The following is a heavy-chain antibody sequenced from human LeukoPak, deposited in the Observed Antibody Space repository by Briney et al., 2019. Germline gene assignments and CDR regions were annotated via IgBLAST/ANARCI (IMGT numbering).Heavy chain of an antibody. J-gene: IGHJ4*02. CDR2: IYSSGST. D-gene: IGHD4-17*01. Sequence: SETLSLTCTVSGGSISSYYWSWIRQPAGKGLERIGRIYSSGSTNYNPSLKGRVSMSVDTSKHQFSLKLSSGTAADTAVYYCARETVTTTVTDYWGQGTLVTVSS. CDR1: GGSISSYY. CDR3: ARETVTTTVTDY. V-gene: IGHV4-4*07.